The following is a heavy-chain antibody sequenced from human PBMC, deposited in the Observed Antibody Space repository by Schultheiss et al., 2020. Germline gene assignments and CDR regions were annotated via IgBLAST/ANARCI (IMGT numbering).Heavy chain of an antibody. V-gene: IGHV1-8*01. CDR3: ARVPSGPYSWFDP. CDR1: GYTFTSYD. Sequence: ASVKVSCKASGYTFTSYDINWVRQATGQGLEWMGWINTNSGKTGYAQKFQGRVTMTRSNSISTAYMELNSLTSEDTGVYYCARVPSGPYSWFDPWGQGTLVTVSS. CDR2: INTNSGKT. D-gene: IGHD2-15*01. J-gene: IGHJ5*02.